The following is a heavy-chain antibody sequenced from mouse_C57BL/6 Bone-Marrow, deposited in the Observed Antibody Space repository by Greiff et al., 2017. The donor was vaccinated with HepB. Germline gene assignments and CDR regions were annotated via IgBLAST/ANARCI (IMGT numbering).Heavy chain of an antibody. CDR3: ARATVVYWYFDD. V-gene: IGHV5-12*01. CDR2: ISNGGGST. D-gene: IGHD1-1*01. J-gene: IGHJ1*03. Sequence: EVQGVESGGGLVQPGGSLKLSCAASGFTFSDYYMYWVRQTPEQRLEWVAYISNGGGSTYYPDTVKGRFTISRDNAKNTLYLQMSRQKSEDTAMYDCARATVVYWYFDDWGKGTTVTVSS. CDR1: GFTFSDYY.